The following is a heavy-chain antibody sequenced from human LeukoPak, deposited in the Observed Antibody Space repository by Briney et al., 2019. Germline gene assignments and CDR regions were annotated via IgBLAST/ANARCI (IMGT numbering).Heavy chain of an antibody. CDR1: GGSISSSSYY. D-gene: IGHD2-15*01. V-gene: IGHV4-39*01. CDR2: IYYSGST. Sequence: PSETLSLTCTVSGGSISSSSYYWGWIRQPPGKGLEWIGSIYYSGSTYYNPSLKSRVTISVDTSKNQFSLKLSSVTAADTAVYYCASTSGWDYWGQGTLVTVSS. CDR3: ASTSGWDY. J-gene: IGHJ4*02.